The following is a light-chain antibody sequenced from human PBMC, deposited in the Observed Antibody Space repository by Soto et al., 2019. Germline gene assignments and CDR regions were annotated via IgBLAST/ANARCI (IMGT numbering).Light chain of an antibody. CDR1: SRDVGGYNY. J-gene: IGLJ2*01. V-gene: IGLV2-14*01. CDR3: SSYTSSCTHVV. Sequence: QSALTQPASVSGSPGQSITISCTGTSRDVGGYNYVSWYQQHPGKAPKLMIYDVSNRPSGVSNRFSGSKSGNTASLTISGLQAEDEADYYCSSYTSSCTHVVFGGGTKPPS. CDR2: DVS.